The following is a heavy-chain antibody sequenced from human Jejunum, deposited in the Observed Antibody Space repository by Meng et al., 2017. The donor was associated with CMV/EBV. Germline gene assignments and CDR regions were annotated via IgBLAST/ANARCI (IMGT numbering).Heavy chain of an antibody. J-gene: IGHJ4*02. Sequence: VSGAAISGSNSYWGWVRQSPGKGLEWIASISYSGSTYYSPSLKSRITISVDTSKNQFSLRLTSVTAADTAVHYCARIGYNWNLFDYWGQGTLVTVSS. V-gene: IGHV4-39*07. D-gene: IGHD1-20*01. CDR2: ISYSGST. CDR3: ARIGYNWNLFDY. CDR1: GAAISGSNSY.